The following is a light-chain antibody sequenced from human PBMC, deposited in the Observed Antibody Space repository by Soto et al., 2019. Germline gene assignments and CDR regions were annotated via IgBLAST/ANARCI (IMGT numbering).Light chain of an antibody. V-gene: IGKV3D-15*03. Sequence: TQSPASLSASSGEEITLSCRASQSIKNYLAWYQHKPGQAPRLLFYDASIRATGIPARFSADGSRTEITLVISNLQSEDAAFYCCQEYNAWPAGTFGRGTKVGIK. J-gene: IGKJ1*01. CDR3: QEYNAWPAGT. CDR1: QSIKNY. CDR2: DAS.